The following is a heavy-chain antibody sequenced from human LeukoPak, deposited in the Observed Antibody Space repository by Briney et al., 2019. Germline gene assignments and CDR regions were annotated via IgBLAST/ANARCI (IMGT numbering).Heavy chain of an antibody. CDR1: GGSIINGDYY. V-gene: IGHV4-30-4*08. CDR2: IYHNGDT. D-gene: IGHD2-2*02. CDR3: ARAGVVPAAINRAFDI. J-gene: IGHJ3*02. Sequence: SQTLSLTCIDSGGSIINGDYYWSWIRQPPGKGLEWIGYIYHNGDTYYNPSLKSRVSISVDTSKNQFSLKLSSVTDADMAVYYCARAGVVPAAINRAFDIWGQGSVVTVSS.